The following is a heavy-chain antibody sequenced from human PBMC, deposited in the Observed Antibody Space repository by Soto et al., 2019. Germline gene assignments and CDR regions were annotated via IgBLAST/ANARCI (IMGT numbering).Heavy chain of an antibody. CDR1: GFTFSSYA. V-gene: IGHV3-23*01. J-gene: IGHJ3*02. D-gene: IGHD2-8*02. Sequence: PGGSLRLSCAASGFTFSSYAMSWVRQAPGKGLAWVSSITGSGGSTYYADSVKGRFTISRDNSKNTLYLQMNTLRAEDTAVYYCAGGGTSANYAFDIWGQGTLVTVSS. CDR2: ITGSGGST. CDR3: AGGGTSANYAFDI.